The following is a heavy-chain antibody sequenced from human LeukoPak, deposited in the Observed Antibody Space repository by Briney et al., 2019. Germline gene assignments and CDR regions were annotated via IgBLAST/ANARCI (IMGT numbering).Heavy chain of an antibody. J-gene: IGHJ3*02. CDR1: GYTFTGYY. Sequence: ASVKVSCKASGYTFTGYYMHWVRQAPGQGLEWMGWINPNSGGTNYAQKFQVRVTMTRDTSISTAYMELSRLRSDDTAVYYCATTRLGSSGYYYGDAFDIWGQGTMVTVSP. CDR2: INPNSGGT. CDR3: ATTRLGSSGYYYGDAFDI. D-gene: IGHD3-22*01. V-gene: IGHV1-2*02.